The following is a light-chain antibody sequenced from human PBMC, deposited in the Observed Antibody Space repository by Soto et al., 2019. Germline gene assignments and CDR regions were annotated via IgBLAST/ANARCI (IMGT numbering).Light chain of an antibody. CDR1: QDITNY. CDR3: QQYDYLPLT. CDR2: DAS. V-gene: IGKV1-33*01. J-gene: IGKJ4*01. Sequence: DIQMTHSPSSLAASVGDRVTITCQASQDITNYLNWYQQKPGKAPQLLIYDASNLETGVPSRFSGSGTGTEFTFTITSLQPEDIEPSYCQQYDYLPLTFGGGTKVEIE.